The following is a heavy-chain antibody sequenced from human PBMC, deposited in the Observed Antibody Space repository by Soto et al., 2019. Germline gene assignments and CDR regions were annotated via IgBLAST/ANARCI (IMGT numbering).Heavy chain of an antibody. D-gene: IGHD2-15*01. CDR2: IIPIFGTA. V-gene: IGHV1-69*13. Sequence: SVKVSCKASGGTFSSYAISWVRQAPGQGLEWMGGIIPIFGTANYAQKFQGRVTITADESTSTAYMELSSLRSEDTAVYYCARGPLGYCSGTSCYQQTLDCWGQGTLVTVSS. J-gene: IGHJ4*02. CDR1: GGTFSSYA. CDR3: ARGPLGYCSGTSCYQQTLDC.